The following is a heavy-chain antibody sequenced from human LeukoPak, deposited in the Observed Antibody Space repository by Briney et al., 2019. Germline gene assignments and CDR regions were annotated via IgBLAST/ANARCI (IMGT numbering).Heavy chain of an antibody. CDR1: GFTFDDYA. V-gene: IGHV3-9*01. D-gene: IGHD5-18*01. J-gene: IGHJ6*03. CDR3: ARELGYSDASYYYYMDV. Sequence: SLRLSCAASGFTFDDYAMHWVRQAPGKGLEWVSGISWNSGSIGYADSVKGRFTISRDNAKNSLYLQMNSLRAEDTALYYCARELGYSDASYYYYMDVWGKGTTVTVSS. CDR2: ISWNSGSI.